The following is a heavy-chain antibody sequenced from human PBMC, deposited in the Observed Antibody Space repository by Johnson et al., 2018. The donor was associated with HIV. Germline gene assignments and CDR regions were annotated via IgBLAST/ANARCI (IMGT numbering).Heavy chain of an antibody. D-gene: IGHD2/OR15-2a*01. CDR3: AREGKYLAGAEDAFDI. CDR2: IKQDGSKK. CDR1: GFTFSSYW. Sequence: VQLVESGGGLVQPGGSLRLSCSASGFTFSSYWMSWVRQAPGKGLEWVANIKQDGSKKYYVDSVKGRFTISRDNSKNTLYLQMNSLRAEDTAVYYCAREGKYLAGAEDAFDIWGQGTMVTVSS. J-gene: IGHJ3*02. V-gene: IGHV3-7*01.